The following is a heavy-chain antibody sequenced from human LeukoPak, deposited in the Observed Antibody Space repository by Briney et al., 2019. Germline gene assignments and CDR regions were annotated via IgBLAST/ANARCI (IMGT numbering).Heavy chain of an antibody. V-gene: IGHV1-69*04. Sequence: SVTVSCKASGYTFTSYGISWVRQAPGQGLEWMGRIIPILGIANYAQKFQGRVTITADKSTSTAYMELSSLRSEDTAVYYCAGRDSGSYMIDYWGQGTLVTVSS. J-gene: IGHJ4*02. CDR2: IIPILGIA. CDR1: GYTFTSYG. CDR3: AGRDSGSYMIDY. D-gene: IGHD1-26*01.